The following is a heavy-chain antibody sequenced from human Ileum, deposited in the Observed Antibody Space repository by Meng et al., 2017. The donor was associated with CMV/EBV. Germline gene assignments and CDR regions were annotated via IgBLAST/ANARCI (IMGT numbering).Heavy chain of an antibody. Sequence: VQLPESGPGLVKPSQTLSLTCTVSGGSITSGNYYWSWIRQPPGRGLEWIGYIYYSGSPYYKPSLKSRVTISLDTSKNQFSLNLRSVTATDSAVYYCVRQVVAASFDYWGQGALVTVFS. D-gene: IGHD2-15*01. CDR2: IYYSGSP. V-gene: IGHV4-30-4*08. CDR3: VRQVVAASFDY. J-gene: IGHJ4*02. CDR1: GGSITSGNYY.